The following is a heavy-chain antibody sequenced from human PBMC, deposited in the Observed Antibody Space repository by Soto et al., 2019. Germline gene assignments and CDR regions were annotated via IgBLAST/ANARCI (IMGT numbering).Heavy chain of an antibody. CDR1: GYTYTSYD. CDR2: MNPNSGNT. J-gene: IGHJ5*02. D-gene: IGHD3-10*01. CDR3: ARKSSGGGFHP. Sequence: GASVKVSGKACGYTYTSYDINCVRQATGQGLEWMGWMNPNSGNTGYAQKFQGRVTMTRNTSIIAADMELSSLRSEDTAVYYGARKSSGGGFHPWGQEPRVTVSS. V-gene: IGHV1-8*01.